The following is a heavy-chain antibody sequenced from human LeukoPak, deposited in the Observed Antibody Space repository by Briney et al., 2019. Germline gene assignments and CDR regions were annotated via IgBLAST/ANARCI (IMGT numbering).Heavy chain of an antibody. CDR3: ARVFGAHLNCFDP. CDR2: ITSSGNTI. V-gene: IGHV3-11*01. D-gene: IGHD3-10*02. CDR1: GFTFSDFY. Sequence: GSLRLSCAASGFTFSDFYMTWIRQAPGKGLEWVSYITSSGNTIYYADSVKGRFTISRDNAKNSLYLQMSSLRAEDTAVYFCARVFGAHLNCFDPWGQGTLVTVSS. J-gene: IGHJ5*02.